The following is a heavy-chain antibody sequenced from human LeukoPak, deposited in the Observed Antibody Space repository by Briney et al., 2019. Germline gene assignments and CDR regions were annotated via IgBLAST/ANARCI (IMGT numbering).Heavy chain of an antibody. J-gene: IGHJ4*02. CDR3: ARNYD. D-gene: IGHD3-16*01. Sequence: GGSLRLSCAASGFTFSSNWMTWVRQAPGKGLGWVANINQDGSEKYYVDSVKGRFTISRDNAKNSLYLQMNSLRAEDTAVYYCARNYDWGQGTLVTVSS. V-gene: IGHV3-7*04. CDR2: INQDGSEK. CDR1: GFTFSSNW.